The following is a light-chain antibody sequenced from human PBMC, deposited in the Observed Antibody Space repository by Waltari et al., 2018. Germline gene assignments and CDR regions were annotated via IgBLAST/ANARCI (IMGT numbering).Light chain of an antibody. CDR1: QSVSSSY. J-gene: IGKJ1*01. V-gene: IGKV3-20*01. CDR2: GAS. Sequence: EIVLTQSPGTLSLSPGERATLSCRASQSVSSSYLAWYQQKPGQAPRLLIYGASSGATGIQDRFSGRWSGTDFTLTISRLEPEDFAVYYCQQYGSSPPGTFGQGTKVEIK. CDR3: QQYGSSPPGT.